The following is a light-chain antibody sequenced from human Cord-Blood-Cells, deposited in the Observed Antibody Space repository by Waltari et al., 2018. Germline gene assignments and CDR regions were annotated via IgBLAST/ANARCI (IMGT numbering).Light chain of an antibody. CDR3: SSYTSSSTRV. V-gene: IGLV2-14*01. Sequence: QSALTQPASVSGSPGQSITISCTGTRSDVGGYNYVSWYQQHPGKAPNTIIYDLSKRPSGVSNRFSGSKSGNTASLTISGLQAEDEADYYCSSYTSSSTRVFGGGTKLTVL. CDR2: DLS. J-gene: IGLJ3*02. CDR1: RSDVGGYNY.